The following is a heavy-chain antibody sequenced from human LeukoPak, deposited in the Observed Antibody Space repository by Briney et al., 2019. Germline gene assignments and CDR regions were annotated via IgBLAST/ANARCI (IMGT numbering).Heavy chain of an antibody. CDR2: IIPIFGTA. Sequence: ASVKVSCKASGGTFSSYAISWVRQAPGQGLEWMGGIIPIFGTANCAQKFQGRVTITTDESTSTAYMELSSLRSEDTAVYYCARGPQRIVVVPAAMDNWFDPWGQGTLVTVSS. D-gene: IGHD2-2*01. V-gene: IGHV1-69*05. CDR3: ARGPQRIVVVPAAMDNWFDP. J-gene: IGHJ5*02. CDR1: GGTFSSYA.